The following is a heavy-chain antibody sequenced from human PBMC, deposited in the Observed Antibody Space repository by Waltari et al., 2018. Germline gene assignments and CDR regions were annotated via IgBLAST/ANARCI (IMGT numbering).Heavy chain of an antibody. CDR2: INHSGST. Sequence: QVQLQQWGAGLLKPSETLSLTCAVYGGSFSGYYWSWIRQPPGKGLEWIGEINHSGSTNYNPSLKSRVTISVDTSKNQFSLKLSSVTAADTAVYYCARDRVSPPYYFDYWGQGTLVTVSS. CDR1: GGSFSGYY. J-gene: IGHJ4*02. CDR3: ARDRVSPPYYFDY. D-gene: IGHD3-16*01. V-gene: IGHV4-34*01.